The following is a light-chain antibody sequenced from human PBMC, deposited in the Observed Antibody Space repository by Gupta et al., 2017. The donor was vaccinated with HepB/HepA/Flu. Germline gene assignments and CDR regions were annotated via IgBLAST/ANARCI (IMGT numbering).Light chain of an antibody. CDR2: KDS. Sequence: SYELTQPPSVSVPPGQTARITCSGDALPKQYAYWYQQKPGQAPVLVIYKDSERPSGIPERFSGSSSGTTVTLTIXGXQAEDEXDYYCQSADSSGTYVVFGGGTKLTVL. V-gene: IGLV3-25*03. J-gene: IGLJ2*01. CDR3: QSADSSGTYVV. CDR1: ALPKQY.